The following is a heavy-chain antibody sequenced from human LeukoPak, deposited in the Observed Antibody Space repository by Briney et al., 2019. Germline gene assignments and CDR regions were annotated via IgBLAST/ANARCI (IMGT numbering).Heavy chain of an antibody. J-gene: IGHJ4*02. CDR1: GGSFSGYY. CDR3: ARRNKYYYDSSGYYSRHNRFDY. Sequence: SETLSLTCAVYGGSFSGYYWSWIRQPPGKGLEWIGEINHSGSTNYNPSLKSRVTISVDTSKNQFSLKLSSVTAADTAVYYCARRNKYYYDSSGYYSRHNRFDYWGQGTLVTVSS. D-gene: IGHD3-22*01. CDR2: INHSGST. V-gene: IGHV4-34*01.